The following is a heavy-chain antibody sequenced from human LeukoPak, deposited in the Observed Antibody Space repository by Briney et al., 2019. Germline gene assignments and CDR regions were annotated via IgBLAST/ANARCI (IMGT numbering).Heavy chain of an antibody. CDR1: GGTFSSYA. Sequence: SVKVSCKASGGTFSSYAISWVRQAPGQGLEWMGGIIPIFGTANYAQKFQGRVTITADESTSTAYMELSSLRSEDTAVYYCARGSTYYYDSSGYYRDYWGQGTLVTVSS. V-gene: IGHV1-69*13. CDR3: ARGSTYYYDSSGYYRDY. J-gene: IGHJ4*02. CDR2: IIPIFGTA. D-gene: IGHD3-22*01.